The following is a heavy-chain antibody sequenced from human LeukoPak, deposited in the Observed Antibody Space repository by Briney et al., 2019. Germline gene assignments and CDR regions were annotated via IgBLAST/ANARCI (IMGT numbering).Heavy chain of an antibody. V-gene: IGHV3-21*01. CDR2: ISSSSSYI. D-gene: IGHD2-21*02. CDR3: ARDVSRVIVVVTASGYYFDY. J-gene: IGHJ4*02. CDR1: GFTFSSYS. Sequence: GGSLRLSCAASGFTFSSYSMNWVRQAPGKGLEWVSSISSSSSYIYYADSVKGRFTISRDNAKNSLYLQMNSLRAEDTAVYYCARDVSRVIVVVTASGYYFDYWVQGTLVTVSS.